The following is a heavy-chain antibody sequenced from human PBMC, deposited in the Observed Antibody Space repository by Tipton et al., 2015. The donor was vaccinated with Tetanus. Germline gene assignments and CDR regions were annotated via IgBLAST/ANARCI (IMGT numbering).Heavy chain of an antibody. J-gene: IGHJ6*02. CDR2: IYDSGST. Sequence: LSCAVSGGSISSGDYSWSWIRQPPGKGLEWIGYIYDSGSTYYNPSLKSRVTISEDRSKNQISLRLGSVTAADTAVYYCARVKGTYNHYGLDVWGQGTTVTVAS. CDR3: ARVKGTYNHYGLDV. V-gene: IGHV4-30-2*01. CDR1: GGSISSGDYS. D-gene: IGHD3-10*01.